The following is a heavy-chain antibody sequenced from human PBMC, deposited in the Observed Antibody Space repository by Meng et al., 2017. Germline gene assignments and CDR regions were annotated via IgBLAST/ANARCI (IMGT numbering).Heavy chain of an antibody. D-gene: IGHD2-21*02. CDR3: AREIAATYCGGDCYL. Sequence: QVQLVQSGAEVKEPGSAVKVPCKASGGTFSSYAISWGRQAPGQGLEWMGGIIPIFGTANYAQKFQGRVTITADESTSTAYMELSSLRSEDTAVYYCAREIAATYCGGDCYLWGQGTLVTVSS. V-gene: IGHV1-69*01. CDR1: GGTFSSYA. J-gene: IGHJ5*02. CDR2: IIPIFGTA.